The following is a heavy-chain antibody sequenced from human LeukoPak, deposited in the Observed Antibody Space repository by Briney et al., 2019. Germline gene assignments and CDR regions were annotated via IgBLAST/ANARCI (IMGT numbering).Heavy chain of an antibody. CDR3: ARGSYGDYVWFDP. D-gene: IGHD4-17*01. CDR1: GYSISSGYY. V-gene: IGHV4-38-2*02. Sequence: SETLSLTCTVSGYSISSGYYWGWIRQPPGKGLEWIGNIHYSGSTYYNPSLKSRVTISVDTSKNQFSLKLSSVTAADTAVYYCARGSYGDYVWFDPWGQGTLVTVSS. CDR2: IHYSGST. J-gene: IGHJ5*02.